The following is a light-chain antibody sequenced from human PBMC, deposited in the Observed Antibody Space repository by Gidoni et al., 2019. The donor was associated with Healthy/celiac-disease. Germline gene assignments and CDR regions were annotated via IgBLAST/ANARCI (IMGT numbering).Light chain of an antibody. V-gene: IGKV1-39*01. CDR1: QSISSY. CDR3: QQSYSTPR. CDR2: AAS. J-gene: IGKJ3*01. Sequence: DIQMTQSPSSLSASVGDRVTIPCRASQSISSYLNWYQQKPGKAPKLLIYAASSLQSGVPSRFSCSGSGTDFTLTISSLQPEDFATYYCQQSYSTPRFXPXTKVDIK.